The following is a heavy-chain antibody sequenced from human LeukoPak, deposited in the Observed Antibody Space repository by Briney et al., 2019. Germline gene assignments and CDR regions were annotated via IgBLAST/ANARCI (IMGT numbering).Heavy chain of an antibody. CDR1: GFTFSSYS. V-gene: IGHV3-21*01. CDR3: ARGPKGDYGEDY. D-gene: IGHD4-17*01. CDR2: ISSSSSYI. J-gene: IGHJ4*02. Sequence: TPGGSLRLSCAASGFTFSSYSMNWVRQAPGKGLEWVSSISSSSSYIYCADSVKGRFTISRDNAKNSLYLQMNSLRAEDTAVYYCARGPKGDYGEDYWGQGTLVTVSS.